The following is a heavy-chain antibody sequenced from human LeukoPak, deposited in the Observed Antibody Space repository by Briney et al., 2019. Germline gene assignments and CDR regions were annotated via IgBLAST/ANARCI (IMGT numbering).Heavy chain of an antibody. CDR3: ARDITVAVYYFDY. Sequence: GGSLRLSCAASGFTSSSYAMHWVRQAPGKGLEWVAVISYDGSNKYYADSVKGRFTISRDNSKNTLYLQMNSLRAEGTAVYYCARDITVAVYYFDYWGQGTLVTVSS. CDR1: GFTSSSYA. D-gene: IGHD6-19*01. J-gene: IGHJ4*02. CDR2: ISYDGSNK. V-gene: IGHV3-30*04.